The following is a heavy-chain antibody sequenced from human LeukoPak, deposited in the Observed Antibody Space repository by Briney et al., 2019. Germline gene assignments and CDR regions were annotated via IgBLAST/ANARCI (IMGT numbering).Heavy chain of an antibody. Sequence: PGGSLRLSCVGSGFTFSSYWMHWVRQAPGKGLEWVSSISSSSRDINYADSVKGRFTISRDNAKNSLYLQMNSLRAEDTAVFYCARDLGRADLPDYWGQGTLVTVSS. CDR1: GFTFSSYW. J-gene: IGHJ4*02. CDR2: ISSSSRDI. CDR3: ARDLGRADLPDY. V-gene: IGHV3-21*01. D-gene: IGHD7-27*01.